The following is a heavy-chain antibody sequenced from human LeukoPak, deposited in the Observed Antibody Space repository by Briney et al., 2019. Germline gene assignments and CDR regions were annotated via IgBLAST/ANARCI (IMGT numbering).Heavy chain of an antibody. Sequence: SETLSLTCAVYGGSFSSYFWSWMRQPPGKGLEWIGEVHHSGSTNHNPSLKSRVSISVDTSRNQFSLKVNSVTAADTAVYYCARVGPAQCSGSSCYRDVRMDVWGQGTTVTVSS. D-gene: IGHD2-2*02. V-gene: IGHV4-34*01. CDR2: VHHSGST. J-gene: IGHJ6*02. CDR1: GGSFSSYF. CDR3: ARVGPAQCSGSSCYRDVRMDV.